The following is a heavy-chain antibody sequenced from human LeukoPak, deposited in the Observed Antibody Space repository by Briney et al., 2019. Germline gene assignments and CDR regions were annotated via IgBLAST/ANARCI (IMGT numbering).Heavy chain of an antibody. CDR1: GYTFTSYG. Sequence: ASVKVSCKASGYTFTSYGISWVRQAPGQGLEWMGWISAYNGNTNYAQKLQGRVTITRDTSASTAYMELSSLRSEDTAVYYCARAYYDFWSGYYPDYWGQGTLVTVSS. D-gene: IGHD3-3*01. CDR2: ISAYNGNT. V-gene: IGHV1-18*01. J-gene: IGHJ4*02. CDR3: ARAYYDFWSGYYPDY.